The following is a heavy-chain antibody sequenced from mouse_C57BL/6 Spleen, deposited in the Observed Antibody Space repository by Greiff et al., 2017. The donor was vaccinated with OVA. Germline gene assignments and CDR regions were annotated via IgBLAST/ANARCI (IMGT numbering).Heavy chain of an antibody. J-gene: IGHJ1*03. CDR1: GYAFTNYL. CDR2: INPGSGGT. D-gene: IGHD1-1*01. CDR3: ARGGSSPGYFDV. Sequence: LQESGAELVRPGTSVKVSCKASGYAFTNYLIEWVKQRPGQGLEWIGVINPGSGGTNYNEKFKGKATLTADKSSSTAYMQLSSLTSEDSAVYFCARGGSSPGYFDVWGTGTTVTVSS. V-gene: IGHV1-54*01.